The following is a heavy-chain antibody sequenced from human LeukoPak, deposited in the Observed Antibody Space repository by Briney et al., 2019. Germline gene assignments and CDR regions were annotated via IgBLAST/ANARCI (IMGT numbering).Heavy chain of an antibody. CDR1: GYSISSGSY. D-gene: IGHD3-3*01. V-gene: IGHV4-38-2*02. Sequence: KPSETLSLTCTVSGYSISSGSYWGWIRQPPGKGLEWIGSIHHSGSTYYNPSLKSRVTISVDASKNQLSLKLSSVTAADTAVYYCARAFGVVIYFDYWSQGTLVTVSS. CDR3: ARAFGVVIYFDY. J-gene: IGHJ4*02. CDR2: IHHSGST.